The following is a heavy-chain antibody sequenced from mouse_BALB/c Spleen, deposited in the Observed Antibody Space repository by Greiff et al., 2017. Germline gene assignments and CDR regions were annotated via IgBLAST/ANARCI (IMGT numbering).Heavy chain of an antibody. CDR3: TRDRRDAPFAY. CDR1: GFTFSSYT. CDR2: ISSGGSYT. D-gene: IGHD3-3*01. J-gene: IGHJ3*01. V-gene: IGHV5-6-4*01. Sequence: EVKVVESGGGLVKPGGSLKLSCAASGFTFSSYTMSWVRQTPEKRLEWVATISSGGSYTYYPDSVKGRFTISRDNAKNTLYLQMSSLKSEDTAMYYCTRDRRDAPFAYWGQGTLVTVSA.